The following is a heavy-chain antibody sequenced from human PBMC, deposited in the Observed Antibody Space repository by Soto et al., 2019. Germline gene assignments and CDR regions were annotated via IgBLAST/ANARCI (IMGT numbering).Heavy chain of an antibody. CDR2: ISCRAEYT. CDR1: GFTFSIYA. CDR3: AKDSLPGIAAVGTVY. V-gene: IGHV3-23*01. J-gene: IGHJ4*02. Sequence: GGSLRLSCVLAGFTFSIYAMSWVRPVAGRGLEWDAAISCRAEYTEYADSVRGRFPISRDNSRNTLFLQMSGLRAEDTVVYFCAKDSLPGIAAVGTVYWGQGTLVTSPQ. D-gene: IGHD6-13*01.